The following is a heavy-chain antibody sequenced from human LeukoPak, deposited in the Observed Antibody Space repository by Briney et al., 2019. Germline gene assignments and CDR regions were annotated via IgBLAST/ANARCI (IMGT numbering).Heavy chain of an antibody. CDR2: ISVTGSSA. D-gene: IGHD6-19*01. CDR3: AKDRGSTGWSDY. V-gene: IGHV3-23*01. Sequence: PGGSLRLSCAASGFNYSSYAMTWVRQAPGRGLEWVSSISVTGSSAYYADSVKGRFTISRDNSMNTVDLQMNSLRADDTAVYYCAKDRGSTGWSDYWGQGTLVTVSS. J-gene: IGHJ4*02. CDR1: GFNYSSYA.